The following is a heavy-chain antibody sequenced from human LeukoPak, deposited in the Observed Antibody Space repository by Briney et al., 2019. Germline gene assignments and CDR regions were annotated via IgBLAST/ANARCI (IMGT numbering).Heavy chain of an antibody. CDR1: GGSISSGGYY. CDR2: IYYSGST. D-gene: IGHD1-7*01. V-gene: IGHV4-31*03. CDR3: ARVTYNWNYAYYYYYMDV. J-gene: IGHJ6*03. Sequence: SQTLSLTCTFSGGSISSGGYYWSWIRQHPGKGLEWIGYIYYSGSTYYNPSLKSRVTISVDTSKNQFSLKLSSVTAADTAVYYCARVTYNWNYAYYYYYMDVWGKGTTVTVSS.